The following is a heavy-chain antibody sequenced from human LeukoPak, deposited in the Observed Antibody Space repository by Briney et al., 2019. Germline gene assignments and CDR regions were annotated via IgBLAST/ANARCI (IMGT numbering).Heavy chain of an antibody. Sequence: SETLSLTCGVSGGSFSAYYWSWIRQPPGKGLELIGEINHSGRTNYNPSLKSRVTISVDTSKNQFSLNLSSVTAADTAVYYCARSSLTGNYGDWFDPWGQGTLVIVSS. CDR2: INHSGRT. CDR1: GGSFSAYY. CDR3: ARSSLTGNYGDWFDP. D-gene: IGHD3-9*01. V-gene: IGHV4-34*01. J-gene: IGHJ5*02.